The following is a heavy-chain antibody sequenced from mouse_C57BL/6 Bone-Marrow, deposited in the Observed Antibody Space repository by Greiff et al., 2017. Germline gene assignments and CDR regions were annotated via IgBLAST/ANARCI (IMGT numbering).Heavy chain of an antibody. Sequence: QVQLQQSGAELARPGASVKLSCKASGYTFTSYGISWVKQRTGQGLEWIGEIYPRSGNTYYNEKFKGKATLTADKSSSTAYMELRSLTSEDSAVYFFASTAQEGFAYWGQGTLVTVSA. D-gene: IGHD3-2*02. J-gene: IGHJ3*01. V-gene: IGHV1-81*01. CDR2: IYPRSGNT. CDR3: ASTAQEGFAY. CDR1: GYTFTSYG.